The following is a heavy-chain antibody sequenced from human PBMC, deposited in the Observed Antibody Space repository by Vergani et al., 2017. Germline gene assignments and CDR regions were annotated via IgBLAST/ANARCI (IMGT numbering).Heavy chain of an antibody. D-gene: IGHD2-2*01. CDR3: ARGMGYCSSTSCAGITGTRYYYCYYMDV. Sequence: QVQLQQWGAGLLKPSETLSLTCAVYGGSFSGYYWSWIRQPPGKGLEWIGEINHSGSTNYNPSLKSRVTISVDTSKNQFSLQLSSVTAADTAVYYCARGMGYCSSTSCAGITGTRYYYCYYMDVWGNGTTVIVSS. V-gene: IGHV4-34*01. J-gene: IGHJ6*03. CDR2: INHSGST. CDR1: GGSFSGYY.